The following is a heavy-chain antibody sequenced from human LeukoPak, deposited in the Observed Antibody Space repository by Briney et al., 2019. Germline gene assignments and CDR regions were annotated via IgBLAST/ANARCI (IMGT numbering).Heavy chain of an antibody. CDR2: LNPNSGNT. Sequence: ASVKVSCKASGYTFTSYDINWVRQDTRQGLEWVGWLNPNSGNTGYAQKFQGTVTITRNTSISTAYMELSSLRSEDTAVYYCARGVVVVPAAIDAFDIWGQGTMVTVSS. J-gene: IGHJ3*02. D-gene: IGHD2-2*01. V-gene: IGHV1-8*03. CDR1: GYTFTSYD. CDR3: ARGVVVVPAAIDAFDI.